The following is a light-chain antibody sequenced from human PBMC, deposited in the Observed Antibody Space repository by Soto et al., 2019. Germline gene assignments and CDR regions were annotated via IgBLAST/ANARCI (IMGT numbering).Light chain of an antibody. J-gene: IGKJ4*01. V-gene: IGKV1-9*01. CDR1: QGITNS. CDR2: AAS. CDR3: QQLTSNPLT. Sequence: DIQLTQSPSFLSASVGDRVTITCRASQGITNSLAWYQQKPGKAPNLLLYAASTLQGGVPSRFSGSGSGTDFTLTISSLQPEDFAAYYCQQLTSNPLTFGGGTKVEIK.